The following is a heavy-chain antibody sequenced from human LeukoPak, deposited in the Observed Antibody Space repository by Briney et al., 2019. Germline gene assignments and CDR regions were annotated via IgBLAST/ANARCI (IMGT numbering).Heavy chain of an antibody. D-gene: IGHD6-13*01. CDR1: GFTFSSYS. V-gene: IGHV3-48*02. CDR2: ISSSGSYI. CDR3: ARDPGYSSTGVDAFDI. Sequence: GGSLRLSCAASGFTFSSYSMNWVRQAPGKGLEWVSYISSSGSYIQYAESVKGRFTISRDNAEKSLFLQMNSLRDEDTAVYYCARDPGYSSTGVDAFDIWGRGTMVTVSS. J-gene: IGHJ3*02.